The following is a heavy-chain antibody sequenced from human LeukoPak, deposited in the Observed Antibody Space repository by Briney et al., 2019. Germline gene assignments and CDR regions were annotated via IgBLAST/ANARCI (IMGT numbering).Heavy chain of an antibody. V-gene: IGHV3-30*18. CDR1: GFTSSSYG. CDR2: ISYDGSNK. J-gene: IGHJ6*02. D-gene: IGHD3-3*01. Sequence: GGSLRLSCAASGFTSSSYGMHWVRQAPGKGLEWVAVISYDGSNKYYADSVKGRFTISRDNSKNTLYLQMNSLRAEDTAVYYCAKDRARSDFWSGYSTGMDVWGQGTTVTVSS. CDR3: AKDRARSDFWSGYSTGMDV.